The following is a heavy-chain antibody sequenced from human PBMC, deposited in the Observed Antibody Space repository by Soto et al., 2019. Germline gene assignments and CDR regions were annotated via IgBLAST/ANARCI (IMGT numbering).Heavy chain of an antibody. D-gene: IGHD1-26*01. CDR2: IYHSGTT. Sequence: QVQLQESGPGLVKPSGTLSLTCGVSGGSISSSNWWSWVRQHPGKGLEWIGEIYHSGTTNYNPSLKSRVTISVDKSNNQFSLKLRSVTAADTAVYYCARGSGDYNGWFDPWGQGTLVTVSS. J-gene: IGHJ5*02. V-gene: IGHV4-4*02. CDR3: ARGSGDYNGWFDP. CDR1: GGSISSSNW.